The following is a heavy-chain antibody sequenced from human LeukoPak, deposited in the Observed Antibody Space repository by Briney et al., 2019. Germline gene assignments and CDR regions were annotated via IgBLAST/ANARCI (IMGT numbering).Heavy chain of an antibody. Sequence: PGGSLRLSCAASGFTFSSYSVNWVRQAPGKGLEWVSYISSSSSTIYYADSVKGRFTISRDNAKNSLYLQMNSLRAEDTAVYYCASLHSYGQFDYWCQGTLVTVSS. CDR2: ISSSSSTI. D-gene: IGHD5-18*01. CDR3: ASLHSYGQFDY. CDR1: GFTFSSYS. V-gene: IGHV3-48*01. J-gene: IGHJ4*02.